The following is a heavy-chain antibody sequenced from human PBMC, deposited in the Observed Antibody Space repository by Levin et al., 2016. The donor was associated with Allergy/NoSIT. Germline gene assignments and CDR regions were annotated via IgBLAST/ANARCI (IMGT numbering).Heavy chain of an antibody. CDR3: ARQGDTAMVPPFDY. CDR1: GFTFSSYA. D-gene: IGHD5-18*01. J-gene: IGHJ4*02. Sequence: GESLKISCAASGFTFSSYAMHWVRQAPGKGLEWVAVISYDGSNKYYADSVKGRFTISRDNSKNTLYLQMNSLRAEDTAVYYCARQGDTAMVPPFDYWGQGTLVTVSS. V-gene: IGHV3-30-3*01. CDR2: ISYDGSNK.